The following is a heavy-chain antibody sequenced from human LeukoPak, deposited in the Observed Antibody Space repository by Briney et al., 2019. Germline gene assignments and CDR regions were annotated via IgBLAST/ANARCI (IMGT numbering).Heavy chain of an antibody. D-gene: IGHD2-2*01. CDR1: GYTFTSYG. Sequence: ASVKVSCMASGYTFTSYGISWVRQAPGEGLEWMGWICAYKGNTNNAQKLQGRVTITTDTSTSTDYMELRSLRSDDTAVYYCARDRAGYCSSTSPNGVCSFDPWGQGTLVTVSS. J-gene: IGHJ5*02. V-gene: IGHV1-18*01. CDR2: ICAYKGNT. CDR3: ARDRAGYCSSTSPNGVCSFDP.